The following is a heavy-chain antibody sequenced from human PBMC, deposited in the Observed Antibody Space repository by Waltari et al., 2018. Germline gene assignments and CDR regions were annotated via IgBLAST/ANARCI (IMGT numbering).Heavy chain of an antibody. Sequence: QVQLVQSGAEVKKPGASVKVSCKASGYTFTSYYMHWVRQAPGQGLEWLVLIHPSGGCTSYAQKFQGRVTITRDTSTSTVYMELSSLRSEDTAVYYCARDRSIFGYYYYYMDVWGKGTTVTVSS. D-gene: IGHD3-3*02. J-gene: IGHJ6*03. CDR3: ARDRSIFGYYYYYMDV. CDR1: GYTFTSYY. CDR2: IHPSGGCT. V-gene: IGHV1-46*01.